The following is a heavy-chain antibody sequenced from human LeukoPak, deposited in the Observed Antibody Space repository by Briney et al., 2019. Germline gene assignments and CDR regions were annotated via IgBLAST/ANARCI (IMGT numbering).Heavy chain of an antibody. V-gene: IGHV4-59*01. J-gene: IGHJ4*02. CDR2: IYYSGST. CDR3: ARGVYSGSYYRIDY. CDR1: GGSISSYY. D-gene: IGHD1-26*01. Sequence: SETLSLTCTVSGGSISSYYWSWLRQPPGKGLEWIGYIYYSGSTNYNPSLKSRVTISVDTSKNQFSLKLSSVTAADTAVYYCARGVYSGSYYRIDYWGQGTLVTVSS.